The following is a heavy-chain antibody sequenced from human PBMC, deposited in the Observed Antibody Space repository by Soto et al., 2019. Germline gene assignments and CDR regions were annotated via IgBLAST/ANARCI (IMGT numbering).Heavy chain of an antibody. J-gene: IGHJ4*02. CDR3: ARGHIEGYDYIWGSYRSEVLDY. Sequence: QVQLVESGGGVVQPGRSLRLSCAASGFTFSSYGMHWVRQAPGKGLEWVAVIWYDGSNKYYADSVKGRFTISRDNSKNTLYLQMNSLRAEDTAVYYCARGHIEGYDYIWGSYRSEVLDYWGQGTLVTVSS. CDR1: GFTFSSYG. D-gene: IGHD3-16*02. CDR2: IWYDGSNK. V-gene: IGHV3-33*01.